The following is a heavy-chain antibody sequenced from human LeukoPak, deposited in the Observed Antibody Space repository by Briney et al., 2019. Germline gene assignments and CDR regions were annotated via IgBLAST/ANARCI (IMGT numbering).Heavy chain of an antibody. D-gene: IGHD1-14*01. CDR3: ATGITSEWDFDY. J-gene: IGHJ4*02. Sequence: GGSLRLSCAASGFTVSSNYMSWVRQAPGKGLEWVSVIYSGGSTYYADSVKGRFTTSRDNSKNTLYLQMNSLRAEDTAVYYCATGITSEWDFDYWGQGTLVTVSS. V-gene: IGHV3-53*01. CDR2: IYSGGST. CDR1: GFTVSSNY.